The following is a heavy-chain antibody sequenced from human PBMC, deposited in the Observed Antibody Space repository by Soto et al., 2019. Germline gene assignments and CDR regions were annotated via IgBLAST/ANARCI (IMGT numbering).Heavy chain of an antibody. D-gene: IGHD4-17*01. CDR2: IYYSGST. V-gene: IGHV4-31*03. CDR3: VRGGYRSGYGDYGGLFDY. J-gene: IGHJ4*02. Sequence: QVQLQESGPGLVKPSQTLSLTCTVSGGSISSGGYYWSWIRQHPGKGLEWIGYIYYSGSTYYNPSLKSRVTISVDTAKNQFSLKLSSVTAAATAVYYCVRGGYRSGYGDYGGLFDYWGQGTLVTVSS. CDR1: GGSISSGGYY.